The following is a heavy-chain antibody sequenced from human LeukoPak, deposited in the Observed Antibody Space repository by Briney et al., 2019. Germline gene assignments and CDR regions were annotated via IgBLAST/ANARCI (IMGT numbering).Heavy chain of an antibody. V-gene: IGHV4-39*01. CDR2: IYNSGTT. CDR3: ASRVYGLGSFNY. D-gene: IGHD3-10*01. Sequence: TASETLSLTCTVSGGSISSTSYYWDWIRQPPGKGLEWIGSIYNSGTTYYNPSLKSRVTISVDTSKNQFSLKVSSVTAADTAVYYCASRVYGLGSFNYWGQGTLVTVSS. CDR1: GGSISSTSYY. J-gene: IGHJ4*01.